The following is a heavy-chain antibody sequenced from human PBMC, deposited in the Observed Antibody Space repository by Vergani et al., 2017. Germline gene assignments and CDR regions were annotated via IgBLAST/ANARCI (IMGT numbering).Heavy chain of an antibody. CDR3: ARDGSGYDEAFDI. V-gene: IGHV4-61*02. CDR2: IYTSGST. CDR1: GGSISSGSYY. Sequence: QLQLQESGPGLVKPSQTLSLTCTVSGGSISSGSYYWSWIRQPAGKGLEWIGRIYTSGSTNYNPSLKSRVTISVDTSKNQFSLKLSSVTAADTAVYYCARDGSGYDEAFDIWGQGTMVTVSS. D-gene: IGHD5-12*01. J-gene: IGHJ3*02.